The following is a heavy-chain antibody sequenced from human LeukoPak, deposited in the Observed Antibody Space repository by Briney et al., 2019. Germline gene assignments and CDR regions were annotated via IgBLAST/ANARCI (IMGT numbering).Heavy chain of an antibody. CDR2: INHSGST. CDR3: ARRPVKYCSGGSCYPFDY. Sequence: TSETLSLTCAVYGGSFSGYYWSWIRQPPGKGLEWIGEINHSGSTNYNPSLKSRVTISVDTSKNQFSLKLSSVTTADTAVYYCARRPVKYCSGGSCYPFDYWGQGTLVTVSS. D-gene: IGHD2-15*01. J-gene: IGHJ4*02. V-gene: IGHV4-34*01. CDR1: GGSFSGYY.